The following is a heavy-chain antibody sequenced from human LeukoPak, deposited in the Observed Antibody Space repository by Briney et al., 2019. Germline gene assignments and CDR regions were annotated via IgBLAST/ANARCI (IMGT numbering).Heavy chain of an antibody. CDR3: AKAMGATLFDY. CDR1: GFTFSSYA. CDR2: ISGSGGST. V-gene: IGHV3-23*01. Sequence: GGSLRLSCAASGFTFSSYAMHWVRQAPGKGLEWVSGISGSGGSTYYADSVKGRFTISRDNSKNTLYLQMNSLRAGDTAVYYCAKAMGATLFDYWGQGTLVTVSS. J-gene: IGHJ4*02. D-gene: IGHD1-26*01.